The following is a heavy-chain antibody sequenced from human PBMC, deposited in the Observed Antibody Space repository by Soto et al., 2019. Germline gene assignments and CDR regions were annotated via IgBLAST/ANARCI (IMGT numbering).Heavy chain of an antibody. D-gene: IGHD5-18*01. V-gene: IGHV2-5*02. J-gene: IGHJ4*02. CDR1: GVSLTTKGAA. CDR3: AHSRWRQVWSFDH. Sequence: SGPTLVNPTQTLTLTCTFSGVSLTTKGAAVGWIRQPPGKALEWLALVYWDDDKRYSSSLNGRLTITKDTSKNQVVLTMTNMDPADTGTYYCAHSRWRQVWSFDHWGQGTLVTVSS. CDR2: VYWDDDK.